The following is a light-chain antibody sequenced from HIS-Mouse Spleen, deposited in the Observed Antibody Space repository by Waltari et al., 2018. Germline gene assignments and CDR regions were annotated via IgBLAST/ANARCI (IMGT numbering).Light chain of an antibody. CDR3: QQYGSSPRT. CDR2: GAS. J-gene: IGKJ2*01. V-gene: IGKV3-20*01. Sequence: DIVLTQSPATLSLSPGEIATLSCRASQSVSSSYLAWYQQKPGQAPRLLIYGASSRATGIPDRFSGSGSGTDFTLTISRLEPEDFAVYYCQQYGSSPRTFGQGTKLEIK. CDR1: QSVSSSY.